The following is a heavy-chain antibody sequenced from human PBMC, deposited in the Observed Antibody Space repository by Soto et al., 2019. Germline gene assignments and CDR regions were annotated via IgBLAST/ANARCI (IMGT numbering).Heavy chain of an antibody. J-gene: IGHJ4*02. V-gene: IGHV4-4*02. D-gene: IGHD1-1*01. Sequence: QVQLQESGPGLLEPSGTLSLTCAVSGDSISSSHWWSWVRQPPGKGLEWIGEIFHSGSTKYNPSLESRVTMSVDKSNNQLSLKLYSVTAADTAVYYCARQLERGGLPEGFEYWGQGTLAIVSS. CDR2: IFHSGST. CDR3: ARQLERGGLPEGFEY. CDR1: GDSISSSHW.